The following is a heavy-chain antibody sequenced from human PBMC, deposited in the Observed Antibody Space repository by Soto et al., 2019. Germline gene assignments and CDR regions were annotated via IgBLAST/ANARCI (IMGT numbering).Heavy chain of an antibody. V-gene: IGHV1-69*02. Sequence: ASVKVSCKASGGTFSSYTISWVRQAPGQGLEWMGRIIPILGIANYAQKFQGRVTITADKSTSTAYMELSSLRSEDTAVYYCARVVSYYYGSGSYGPNYYYYGMDVWGQGTTVTVSS. D-gene: IGHD3-10*01. J-gene: IGHJ6*02. CDR1: GGTFSSYT. CDR2: IIPILGIA. CDR3: ARVVSYYYGSGSYGPNYYYYGMDV.